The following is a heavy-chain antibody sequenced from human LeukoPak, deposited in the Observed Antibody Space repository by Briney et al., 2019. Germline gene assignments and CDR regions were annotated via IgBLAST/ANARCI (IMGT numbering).Heavy chain of an antibody. J-gene: IGHJ5*02. Sequence: ASVKVSCKASGYTFTSYGISWVRQAPGQGLEWMGIINPSGGSTSYAQKFQGRVTMTRDMSTSTVYMELSSLRSEDTAVYYCARDLSSSSAWFDPWGQGTLVTVSS. CDR2: INPSGGST. D-gene: IGHD6-6*01. CDR1: GYTFTSYG. V-gene: IGHV1-46*01. CDR3: ARDLSSSSAWFDP.